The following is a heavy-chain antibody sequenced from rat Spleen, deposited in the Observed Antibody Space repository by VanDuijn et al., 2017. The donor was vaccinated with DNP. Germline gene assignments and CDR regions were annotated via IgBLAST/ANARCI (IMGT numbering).Heavy chain of an antibody. CDR2: ITSAGNT. V-gene: IGHV3-3*01. Sequence: EVQLQESGPGLVKPSQSLSLTCSVNYYSITSSYRWNWIRKFPGNKLEWMGYITSAGNTRYNPSLKSRISITRDTSKHQFFLQVNSVTAEDTATYDCASTQFSGDVNWFAYWGQGTLVTVSS. D-gene: IGHD1-1*01. CDR3: ASTQFSGDVNWFAY. CDR1: YYSITSSYR. J-gene: IGHJ3*01.